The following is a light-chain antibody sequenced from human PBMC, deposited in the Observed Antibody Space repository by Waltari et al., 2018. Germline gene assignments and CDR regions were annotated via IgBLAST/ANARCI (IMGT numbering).Light chain of an antibody. V-gene: IGKV1-33*01. CDR3: QQYHGLPLT. CDR2: GAS. Sequence: DIQMTQSPSSLSASVGDKVTITCQASHDIRDDLNWYKQKRGKAPKLLIYGASNLETGVSSRFSGGRSGTDFIFSINNVQPEDIRTYYCQQYHGLPLTFGGGTTVEI. CDR1: HDIRDD. J-gene: IGKJ4*01.